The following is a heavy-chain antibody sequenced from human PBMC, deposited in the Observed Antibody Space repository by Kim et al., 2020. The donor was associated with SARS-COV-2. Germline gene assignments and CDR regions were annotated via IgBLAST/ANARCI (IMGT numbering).Heavy chain of an antibody. Sequence: GGSLRLSCVVSGYTFSGTGMQWARQAPGKGLEWVAVITHDGKSQYYTESLKGRFTVSRDNSENTLYLQMNSLRVEDTAVYYCARWGGTMASGYYSDYWGQGTLVTVSS. CDR1: GYTFSGTG. D-gene: IGHD3-22*01. V-gene: IGHV3-33*05. CDR3: ARWGGTMASGYYSDY. J-gene: IGHJ4*02. CDR2: ITHDGKSQ.